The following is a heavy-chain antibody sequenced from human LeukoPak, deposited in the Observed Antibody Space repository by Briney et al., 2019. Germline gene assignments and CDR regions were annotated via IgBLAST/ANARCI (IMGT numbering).Heavy chain of an antibody. Sequence: GSLRLSCAASGFTFDSYGFHWVRQAPGKGLEWVAFIRYAGGETFYADSVKGRFTISRDNSKNTLFLQMNSLRVEDTATYYCAKDLIRDVWFGESWGQGTLVTVSS. CDR3: AKDLIRDVWFGES. D-gene: IGHD3-10*01. V-gene: IGHV3-30*02. J-gene: IGHJ5*02. CDR1: GFTFDSYG. CDR2: IRYAGGET.